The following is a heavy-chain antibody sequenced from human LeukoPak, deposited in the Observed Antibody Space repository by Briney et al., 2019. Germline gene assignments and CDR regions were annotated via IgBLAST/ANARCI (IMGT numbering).Heavy chain of an antibody. CDR1: GASISGSGYY. J-gene: IGHJ4*02. V-gene: IGHV4-39*01. D-gene: IGHD6-19*01. CDR2: IYYTGST. Sequence: SETLSLTCAVSGASISGSGYYLGWIRQPPGKGLEWIGNIYYTGSTYYNASLQSRVTISIDMSKNQFSLRLSSVAAADTAMYYCVKSGGYGLIDYWGQGTLVTVSS. CDR3: VKSGGYGLIDY.